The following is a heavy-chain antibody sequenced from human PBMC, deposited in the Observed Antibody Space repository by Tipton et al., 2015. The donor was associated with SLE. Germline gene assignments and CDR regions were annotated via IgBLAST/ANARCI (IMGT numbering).Heavy chain of an antibody. CDR3: ARNVNTTMDV. CDR1: GGSINSRY. CDR2: FYGGST. D-gene: IGHD1-14*01. Sequence: TLSLTCTVSGGSINSRYWSWIRQPPGKGLEWIGYFYGGSTSYNPSLRGRVTISGDTSKNQFSLKLTSVSAADTAVYYCARNVNTTMDVWGQGTTVTVSS. V-gene: IGHV4-4*08. J-gene: IGHJ6*02.